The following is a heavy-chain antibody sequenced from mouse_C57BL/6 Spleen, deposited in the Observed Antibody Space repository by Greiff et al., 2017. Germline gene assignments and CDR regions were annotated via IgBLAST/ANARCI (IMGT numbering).Heavy chain of an antibody. CDR2: INPSNGGT. Sequence: QVQLQQPGTELVKPGASVKLSCKASGYTFTSYWMHWVKQRPGQGLEWIGNINPSNGGTNYNEKFKSKATLTVDKSSSTAYMQLSSLTSADSAVYYCARCPITTVVTPDYWGQGTTLTVSS. D-gene: IGHD1-1*01. J-gene: IGHJ2*01. V-gene: IGHV1-53*01. CDR3: ARCPITTVVTPDY. CDR1: GYTFTSYW.